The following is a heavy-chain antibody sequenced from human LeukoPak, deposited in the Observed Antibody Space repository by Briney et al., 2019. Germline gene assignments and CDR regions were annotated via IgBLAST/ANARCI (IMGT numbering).Heavy chain of an antibody. CDR3: ARHRVGYCSSTSCSLPDY. CDR2: IDPSDSYT. CDR1: GYSFTNYW. Sequence: GESLRISCKGSGYSFTNYWISWVRQMPGKGLEWMGRIDPSDSYTNYSPSFQGHVTISADKSISTAYLQWSSLKASDTAMYYCARHRVGYCSSTSCSLPDYWGQGTLVTVSS. V-gene: IGHV5-10-1*01. D-gene: IGHD2-2*01. J-gene: IGHJ4*02.